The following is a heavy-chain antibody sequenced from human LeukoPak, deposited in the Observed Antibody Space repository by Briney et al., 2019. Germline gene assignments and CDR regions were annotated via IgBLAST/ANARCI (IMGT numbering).Heavy chain of an antibody. V-gene: IGHV3-7*01. CDR2: IKQDGSEK. CDR3: ARDFRPYYYDSSGYHEDY. Sequence: GGSLRLSCAASGFTFSGYWMSWVRQAPGKGLEWVANIKQDGSEKYYVDSVKGRFTISRDNAKNSLYLQMNSLRAEDTAVYYCARDFRPYYYDSSGYHEDYWGQGTLVTVSS. CDR1: GFTFSGYW. D-gene: IGHD3-22*01. J-gene: IGHJ4*02.